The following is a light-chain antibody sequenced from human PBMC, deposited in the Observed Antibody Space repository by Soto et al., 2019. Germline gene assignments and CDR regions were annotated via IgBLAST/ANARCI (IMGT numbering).Light chain of an antibody. J-gene: IGKJ2*01. V-gene: IGKV3-20*01. CDR2: DAY. Sequence: EIVLTQSPGTLSLSPGERATLSCRASQSVGHMFLAWFQQKPGQAPRLLIFDAYRRATGIPDRFSGSGSGTNFALTISRLEPEDFALYYCQQYGGSPYTFGQGTKVDIK. CDR3: QQYGGSPYT. CDR1: QSVGHMF.